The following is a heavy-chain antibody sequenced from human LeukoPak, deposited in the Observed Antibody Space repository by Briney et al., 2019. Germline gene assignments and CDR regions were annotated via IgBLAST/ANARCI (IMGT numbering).Heavy chain of an antibody. CDR3: ARGAGEHYYYYYDMDV. CDR1: GFTFSSYE. Sequence: GGSLRLSCAASGFTFSSYEMKWVRQAPGKGLEWVSYISSSGSTIYYADSMKGRFTISRDNAKNSLYLQMNSLRAEDTAVYYCARGAGEHYYYYYDMDVWGKGTTVTVSS. CDR2: ISSSGSTI. D-gene: IGHD7-27*01. V-gene: IGHV3-48*03. J-gene: IGHJ6*04.